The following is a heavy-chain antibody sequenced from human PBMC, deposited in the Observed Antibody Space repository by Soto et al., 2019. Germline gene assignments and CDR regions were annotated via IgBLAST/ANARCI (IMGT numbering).Heavy chain of an antibody. CDR2: INPSGGST. CDR3: LPTTVRGDYYGMDV. D-gene: IGHD4-17*01. Sequence: GXSVKVSCKASVYTFTSYYMHWVRQAPGQGLEWMGIINPSGGSTSYAQKFQGGVTMTRDTSTSTVYMELSSLRSEDTAVYYCLPTTVRGDYYGMDVWGQETTVTVS. J-gene: IGHJ6*02. V-gene: IGHV1-46*01. CDR1: VYTFTSYY.